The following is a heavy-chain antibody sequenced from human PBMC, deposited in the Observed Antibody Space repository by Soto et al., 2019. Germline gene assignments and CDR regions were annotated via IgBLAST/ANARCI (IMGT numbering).Heavy chain of an antibody. CDR1: GGSFSGYY. J-gene: IGHJ5*02. V-gene: IGHV4-34*01. Sequence: SETLSLTCAVYGGSFSGYYWSWIRQPPGKGLEWIGEINHSGSTNYNPSLKSRGTISVDTSKNQFSLKLSSVTAADTAVYYCARGLGGSSSSWYSVPFDPWGQGTLVTVSS. CDR2: INHSGST. D-gene: IGHD6-13*01. CDR3: ARGLGGSSSSWYSVPFDP.